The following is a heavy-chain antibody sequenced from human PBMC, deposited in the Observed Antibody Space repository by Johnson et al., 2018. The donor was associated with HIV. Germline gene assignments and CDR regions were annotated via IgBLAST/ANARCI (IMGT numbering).Heavy chain of an antibody. Sequence: VQLVESGGGLVQPGGSLRLSCAASGFTFSSYWMSWVRQAPGKGLEWVANIKEDGSEQHYVDSVKARFTISRDNVKNSLYLQMNSLRAEDTAVYYCARDPELDYFDNRAFDIWGQGTMVTVSS. D-gene: IGHD3-22*01. CDR2: IKEDGSEQ. CDR3: ARDPELDYFDNRAFDI. CDR1: GFTFSSYW. V-gene: IGHV3-7*01. J-gene: IGHJ3*02.